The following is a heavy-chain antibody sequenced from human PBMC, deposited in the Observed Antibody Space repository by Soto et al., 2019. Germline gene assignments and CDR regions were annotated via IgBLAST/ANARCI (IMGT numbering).Heavy chain of an antibody. Sequence: EVRLVESGGSLVQPGGSLRLSCAASGFTFSNDWMKWIRQAPGKGLEWVADINPDGSQRNYVESVKGRFTVSRDNAKNSLYLQLNSLGAEDSAVYYCARIARSVPVADWGQGTLVTVSS. CDR1: GFTFSNDW. CDR3: ARIARSVPVAD. J-gene: IGHJ1*01. D-gene: IGHD6-6*01. V-gene: IGHV3-7*05. CDR2: INPDGSQR.